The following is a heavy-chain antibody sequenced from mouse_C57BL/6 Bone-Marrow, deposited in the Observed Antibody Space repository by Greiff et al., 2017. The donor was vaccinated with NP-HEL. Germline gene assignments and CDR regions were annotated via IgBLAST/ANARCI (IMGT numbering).Heavy chain of an antibody. CDR1: GFTFSNYW. J-gene: IGHJ1*03. D-gene: IGHD2-12*01. CDR2: ISLKSDNYAT. Sequence: DVHLVESGGGFVQPGGSMKLSCVASGFTFSNYWMNWVRQSPEKGLEWVAQISLKSDNYATHYAASVKGRFTISRDDSTSSVYLQMNSLRAEDTGIYYGIGYSSYWYYDVWGTGTTVTVSS. V-gene: IGHV6-3*01. CDR3: IGYSSYWYYDV.